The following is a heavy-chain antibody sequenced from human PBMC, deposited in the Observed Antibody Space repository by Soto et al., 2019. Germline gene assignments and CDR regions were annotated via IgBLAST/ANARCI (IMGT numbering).Heavy chain of an antibody. D-gene: IGHD4-17*01. V-gene: IGHV3-48*03. CDR2: ISSRGTII. Sequence: XGSLLPSFTASGFNLNTHEMNWVRQAPGKGLDWISYISSRGTIIYYADSVKGRFTISRDNAKNSLYLQMNSLRAGDKAVYYCAASGYGDYILDYWGQGALVTVSS. CDR1: GFNLNTHE. J-gene: IGHJ4*01. CDR3: AASGYGDYILDY.